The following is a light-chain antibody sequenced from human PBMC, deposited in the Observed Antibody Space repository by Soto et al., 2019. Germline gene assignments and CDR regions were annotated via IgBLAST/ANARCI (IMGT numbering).Light chain of an antibody. V-gene: IGLV2-14*01. CDR1: STDVGGYNY. CDR3: GSYTSTDTPFV. Sequence: SVLAQPSSVPGSPGQSITISCTGTSTDVGGYNYVSWYQHHPGKGPKLIIYEVNNRPSGVSDRFSGSKSGNKASLTISNLEAEDESDYYCGSYTSTDTPFVFGTGTKVTVL. J-gene: IGLJ1*01. CDR2: EVN.